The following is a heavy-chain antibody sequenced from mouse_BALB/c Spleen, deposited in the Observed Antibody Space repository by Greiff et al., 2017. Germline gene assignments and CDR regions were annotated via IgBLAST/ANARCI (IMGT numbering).Heavy chain of an antibody. CDR1: GYTFTSYV. CDR2: INPYNDGT. J-gene: IGHJ4*01. CDR3: ARSGLVLGMDY. V-gene: IGHV1-14*01. Sequence: EVQLQQSGPELVKPGASVKMSCKASGYTFTSYVMHWVKQKPGQGLEWIGYINPYNDGTKYNEKFKGKATLTSDKSSSTAYMELSSLTSEDSAVYYCARSGLVLGMDYWGQGTSVTVSS. D-gene: IGHD2-10*02.